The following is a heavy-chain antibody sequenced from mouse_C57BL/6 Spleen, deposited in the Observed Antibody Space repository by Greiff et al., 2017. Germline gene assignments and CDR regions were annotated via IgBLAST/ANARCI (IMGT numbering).Heavy chain of an antibody. V-gene: IGHV1-80*01. CDR2: IDPGDGDT. J-gene: IGHJ4*01. Sequence: QVQLQESGAELVKPGASVKISCKASGYEFSGYWMNWVKQRPGKGLEWIGRIDPGDGDTNYNGKFKGKATLTADKSSSTAYMPLSSLTSEESAVYFCSRSQSECAMDYWGQGTSVTVSS. CDR3: SRSQSECAMDY. CDR1: GYEFSGYW.